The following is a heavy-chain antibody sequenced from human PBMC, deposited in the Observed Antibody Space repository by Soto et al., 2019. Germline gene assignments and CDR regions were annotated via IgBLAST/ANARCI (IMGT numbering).Heavy chain of an antibody. CDR3: ARVTKYFEFWRGEPTNLLFGY. CDR2: ISGSGGST. D-gene: IGHD3-3*01. V-gene: IGHV3-23*01. CDR1: GFTFSSYA. Sequence: PGGSLRLSCAASGFTFSSYAMSWVRKAPGKGLEWVSAISGSGGSTYYADSVKGRLTISRDNSQNMLYLQMNSMRAEDRVVYYRARVTKYFEFWRGEPTNLLFGYWGQRNLVTVSS. J-gene: IGHJ4*02.